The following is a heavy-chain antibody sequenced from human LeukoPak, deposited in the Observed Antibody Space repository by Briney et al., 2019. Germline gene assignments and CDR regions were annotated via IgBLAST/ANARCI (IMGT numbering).Heavy chain of an antibody. J-gene: IGHJ4*02. CDR3: ARALYSYGSFGYFDY. CDR1: GGSISSYY. CDR2: IYYSGST. D-gene: IGHD5-18*01. V-gene: IGHV4-59*01. Sequence: SETLSLTCTVSGGSISSYYWSWIRQPPGKGLEWIGYIYYSGSTNYNPSLKSRVTISVDTSKNQFSLKLSSVTAADTAVYYCARALYSYGSFGYFDYWGQGTLVTVSS.